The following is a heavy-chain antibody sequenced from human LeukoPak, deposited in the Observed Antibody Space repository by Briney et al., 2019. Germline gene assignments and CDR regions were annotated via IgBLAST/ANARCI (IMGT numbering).Heavy chain of an antibody. Sequence: ASVKVSCKASGYTFTSYGISWVRQAPGQGLEWMGWISAYNGNTSYAQKLQGRVTMTTDTSTSTAYMELRSLRSDDTAVYYCARRNTVVITSDAFDIWGQGTMVTVSS. CDR2: ISAYNGNT. D-gene: IGHD3-22*01. CDR3: ARRNTVVITSDAFDI. J-gene: IGHJ3*02. V-gene: IGHV1-18*01. CDR1: GYTFTSYG.